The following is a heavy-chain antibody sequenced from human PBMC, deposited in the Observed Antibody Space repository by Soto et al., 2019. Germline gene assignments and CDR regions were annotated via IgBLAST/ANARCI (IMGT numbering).Heavy chain of an antibody. CDR2: VIPIFGTP. D-gene: IGHD2-2*01. CDR1: GGDFKNFI. CDR3: AREGYCLSSSCLYYGMDV. Sequence: VQLVQSGAEVRKPGSSVKVSCKASGGDFKNFIIAWVRQATGHGLEWMGGVIPIFGTPNFVQKFQDRVTITADEATSTNYMELRSLRSEDTAVYYCAREGYCLSSSCLYYGMDVWGQGTTVIVSS. V-gene: IGHV1-69*01. J-gene: IGHJ6*02.